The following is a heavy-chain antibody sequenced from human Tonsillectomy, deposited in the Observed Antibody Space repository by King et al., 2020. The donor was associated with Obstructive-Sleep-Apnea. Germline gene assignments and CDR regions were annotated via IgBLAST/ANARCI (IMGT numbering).Heavy chain of an antibody. CDR2: INTNTGNT. J-gene: IGHJ5*02. CDR3: ARDDLNWHGPSS. CDR1: GFTFRNYP. Sequence: QLVQSGSELKMPGASVNISCKASGFTFRNYPMNWVRQAPGQGLEWLGWINTNTGNTNYAPAFRGRIVFSLEPSIFTAYLPINGLKAEETGVYYCARDDLNWHGPSSWGQGTLVTVSS. D-gene: IGHD3/OR15-3a*01. V-gene: IGHV7-4-1*02.